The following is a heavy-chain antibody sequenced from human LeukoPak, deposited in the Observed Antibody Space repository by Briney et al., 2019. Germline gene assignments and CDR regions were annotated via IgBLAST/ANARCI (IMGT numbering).Heavy chain of an antibody. CDR2: ISSSSSST. CDR3: ARDAASGNNWFDP. D-gene: IGHD3-3*01. V-gene: IGHV3-48*01. CDR1: GFTFSSYS. Sequence: GGSLRLSCAASGFTFSSYSMNWVRQAPGKGLEWVSYISSSSSSTYYADSVKGRFTISRDNTKKSLYLLMDSLRAEDTAVYYCARDAASGNNWFDPWGQGTLVTVSS. J-gene: IGHJ5*02.